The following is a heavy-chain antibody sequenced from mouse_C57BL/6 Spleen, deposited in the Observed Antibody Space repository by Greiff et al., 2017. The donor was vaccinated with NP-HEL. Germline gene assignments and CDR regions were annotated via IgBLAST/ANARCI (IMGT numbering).Heavy chain of an antibody. J-gene: IGHJ3*01. CDR3: ARGVYDGYYVEFAY. Sequence: QVQLQQPGAELVKPGASVKVSCKASGYTFTSYWMHWVKQRPGQGLEWIGRIHPSDSDTNYNQKFKGKATLTVDKSSSTAYMQLSSLTSEDSAVDYCARGVYDGYYVEFAYWGQGTLVTVSA. CDR2: IHPSDSDT. D-gene: IGHD2-3*01. V-gene: IGHV1-74*01. CDR1: GYTFTSYW.